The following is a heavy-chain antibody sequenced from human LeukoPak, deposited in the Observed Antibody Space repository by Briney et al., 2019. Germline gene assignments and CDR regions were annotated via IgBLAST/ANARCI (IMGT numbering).Heavy chain of an antibody. CDR2: TNYNSKWYN. Sequence: SQTLSLTCAISGDSVSSNSAVWNWIRQSPSRGLEWLGRTNYNSKWYNDYAVSVKSRITINPDTSKNQFSLQLSSVTPEDTAVYYCARGWLQFGMDVWGRGTTVTVSS. CDR3: ARGWLQFGMDV. V-gene: IGHV6-1*01. J-gene: IGHJ6*02. CDR1: GDSVSSNSAV. D-gene: IGHD5-24*01.